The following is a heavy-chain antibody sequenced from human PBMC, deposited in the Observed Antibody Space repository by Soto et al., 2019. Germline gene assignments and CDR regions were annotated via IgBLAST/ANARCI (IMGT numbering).Heavy chain of an antibody. J-gene: IGHJ4*02. V-gene: IGHV4-30-2*01. CDR2: IYHSGST. Sequence: WSWIRQPPGKGLEWIGYIYHSGSTYYNPSLKSRVTISVDRSKNQFSLKLSSVTAADTAVYYCATSMVRGEGEYWGQGTLVTVSS. D-gene: IGHD3-10*01. CDR3: ATSMVRGEGEY.